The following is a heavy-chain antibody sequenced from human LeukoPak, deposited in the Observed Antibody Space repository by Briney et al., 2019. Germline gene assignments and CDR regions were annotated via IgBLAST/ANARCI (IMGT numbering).Heavy chain of an antibody. CDR1: GFTFSSYA. Sequence: GGSLRLSCAASGFTFSSYAMSWVRQAPGKGLEWVSAISGSGGSTYYAGSVKGRFTISRDNSKNTLYLQMNSLRAEDTAVYYCAKVPGIGQGGLYFDYWGQGTLVTVSS. CDR3: AKVPGIGQGGLYFDY. J-gene: IGHJ4*02. D-gene: IGHD2-21*01. CDR2: ISGSGGST. V-gene: IGHV3-23*01.